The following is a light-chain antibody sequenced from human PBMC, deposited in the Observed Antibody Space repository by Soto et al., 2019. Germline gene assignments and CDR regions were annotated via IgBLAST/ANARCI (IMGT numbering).Light chain of an antibody. CDR3: SVWDTSLSGWA. V-gene: IGLV1-47*02. CDR2: DDT. CDR1: SSNIGSNY. Sequence: QSVLTQPPSASGTPGQRVTISCSGSSSNIGSNYVSWYQQFPGTTPKLLIFDDTQRASGVPDRVSGSKSGTSASMAISGLRVEEAADYYWSVWDTSLSGWAFGGGTELTVL. J-gene: IGLJ3*02.